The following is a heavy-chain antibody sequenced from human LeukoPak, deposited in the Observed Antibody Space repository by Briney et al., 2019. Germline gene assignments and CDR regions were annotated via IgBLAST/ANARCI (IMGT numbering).Heavy chain of an antibody. CDR3: ASRIAAAGLLANDAFDI. V-gene: IGHV1-69*04. D-gene: IGHD6-13*01. J-gene: IGHJ3*02. CDR2: IIPILGIA. CDR1: GGTFISYA. Sequence: ASVKVSCKASGGTFISYAISWVRQAPGQGLEWMGRIIPILGIANYAQKFQGRVTITADKSTSTAYMELSSLRSEDTAVYYCASRIAAAGLLANDAFDIWGQGTMVTVSS.